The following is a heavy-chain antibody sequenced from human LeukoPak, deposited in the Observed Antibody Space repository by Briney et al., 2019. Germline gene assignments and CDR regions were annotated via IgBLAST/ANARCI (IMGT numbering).Heavy chain of an antibody. J-gene: IGHJ4*02. Sequence: AGGSLRLSCAASGFTFSNYGMHWVRQAPGKGLEWVAVISYDGSNKYYADSVKGRFAISGDNSKNTLYLQMNSLRAEDTAVYYCAKAYGYCTTTSCSHEEFDYWGQGTLVTVSS. CDR1: GFTFSNYG. CDR2: ISYDGSNK. D-gene: IGHD2-2*01. CDR3: AKAYGYCTTTSCSHEEFDY. V-gene: IGHV3-30*18.